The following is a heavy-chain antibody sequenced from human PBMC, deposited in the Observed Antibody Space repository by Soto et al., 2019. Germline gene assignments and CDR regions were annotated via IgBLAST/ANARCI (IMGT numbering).Heavy chain of an antibody. V-gene: IGHV1-2*04. CDR2: INPNSGGT. J-gene: IGHJ6*02. CDR1: GYTFTGYY. CDR3: ARDQTIYHGMDV. Sequence: GASVKVSCKASGYTFTGYYMHWVRQAPGQGLEWMGWINPNSGGTNYAQKFQGWVTMTRDTSVSTAYMELSRLRSDDTAVYYCARDQTIYHGMDVWGQGTTVTVSS.